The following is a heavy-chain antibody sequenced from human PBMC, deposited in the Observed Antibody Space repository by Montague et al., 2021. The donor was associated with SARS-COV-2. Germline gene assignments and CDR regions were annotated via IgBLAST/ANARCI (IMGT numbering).Heavy chain of an antibody. V-gene: IGHV4-59*01. Sequence: SETLSLTCSVSSGSPLHYYWTWIRQSPGKGLQWIGYIFYTGSTKFNPSLKSRVSMSLDTSKNHFSLRLSAVTAADTARYYCARAQNICFIANCVNYFDLWGLGALVTVSS. CDR1: SGSPLHYY. CDR2: IFYTGST. CDR3: ARAQNICFIANCVNYFDL. D-gene: IGHD2-15*01. J-gene: IGHJ4*02.